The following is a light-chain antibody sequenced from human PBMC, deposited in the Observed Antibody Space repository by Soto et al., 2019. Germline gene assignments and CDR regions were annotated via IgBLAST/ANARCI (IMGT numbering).Light chain of an antibody. CDR2: GAS. J-gene: IGKJ3*01. CDR3: QQYSSSPPEFT. Sequence: EIVLTQSPGTLSLSPGERATLSCRASQSISSSYLAWYQQRPDQAPRLLIFGASYRATGIPDRFSGSGSGRDFSLTISRLEPEDFEVYYCQQYSSSPPEFTFGPGTRVDSK. CDR1: QSISSSY. V-gene: IGKV3-20*01.